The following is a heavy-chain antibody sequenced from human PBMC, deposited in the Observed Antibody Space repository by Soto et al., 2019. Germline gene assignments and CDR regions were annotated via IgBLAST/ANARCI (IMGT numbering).Heavy chain of an antibody. CDR2: INPSGGST. Sequence: ASVKVSCKASGYTFTSYYMHWVRQAPGQGLEWMGIINPSGGSTSYAQKFQGRVTMTRDTSTSTVYMELSSLRSEDTAVYYCARVDYDSSGYRNWYFDLWGRGTLVTVSS. CDR3: ARVDYDSSGYRNWYFDL. D-gene: IGHD3-22*01. V-gene: IGHV1-46*01. CDR1: GYTFTSYY. J-gene: IGHJ2*01.